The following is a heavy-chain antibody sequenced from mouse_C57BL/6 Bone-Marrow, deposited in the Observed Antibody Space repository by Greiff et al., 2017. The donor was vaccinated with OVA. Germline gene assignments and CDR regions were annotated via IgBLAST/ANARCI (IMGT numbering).Heavy chain of an antibody. D-gene: IGHD1-1*01. CDR2: INPYNGDT. Sequence: VQLKQSGPELVKPGDSVKISCKASGYSFTGYFMNWVMQSHGKSLEWIGRINPYNGDTFYNQKFKGKATLTVDKSSSTAHMELRSLTSEDSAVYYCARSITTVEMDYWGQGTSVTVSS. CDR3: ARSITTVEMDY. CDR1: GYSFTGYF. V-gene: IGHV1-20*01. J-gene: IGHJ4*01.